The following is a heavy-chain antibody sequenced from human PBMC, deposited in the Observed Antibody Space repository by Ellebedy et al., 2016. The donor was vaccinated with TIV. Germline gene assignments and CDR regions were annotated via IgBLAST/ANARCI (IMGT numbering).Heavy chain of an antibody. Sequence: PGGSLRLSCAASGFIFSNYGMHWVRQAPGKGLEWVAFIRADGFQTYYADSLKGRFTISRDNSNNTLYLQMTSLIPEDTALYYCAKSGKVGASVWGQGSLVTVSS. V-gene: IGHV3-30*02. CDR1: GFIFSNYG. D-gene: IGHD1-26*01. J-gene: IGHJ4*02. CDR3: AKSGKVGASV. CDR2: IRADGFQT.